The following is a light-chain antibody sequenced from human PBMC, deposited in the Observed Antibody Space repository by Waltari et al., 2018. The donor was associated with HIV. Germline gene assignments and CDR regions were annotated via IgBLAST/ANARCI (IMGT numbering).Light chain of an antibody. V-gene: IGKV3-15*01. CDR3: QQYDDGPRGIT. J-gene: IGKJ2*01. CDR2: EAA. Sequence: EIVMTQSPPTLSVSPGQRVTLSCRASPSISAKVAWSQQRPGQAPRLLIYEAATRPTGIPARFSGSGSGTEFTLTISSLQSEDFATYFCQQYDDGPRGITFGQGTMLEIK. CDR1: PSISAK.